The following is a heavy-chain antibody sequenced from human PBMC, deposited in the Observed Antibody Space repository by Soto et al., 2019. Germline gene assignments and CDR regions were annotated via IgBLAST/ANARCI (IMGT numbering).Heavy chain of an antibody. CDR3: ARDLPRRNSSSWYLFPTYYYYYGMDV. V-gene: IGHV3-33*01. D-gene: IGHD6-13*01. CDR1: GFTFSSYG. Sequence: GGSLRLSCAASGFTFSSYGMHWVRQAPGKGLEWVAVIWYDGSNKYYADSVKGRFTISRDNSKNTLYLQMNSLRAEDTAVYYCARDLPRRNSSSWYLFPTYYYYYGMDVWGQGTTVTVSS. CDR2: IWYDGSNK. J-gene: IGHJ6*02.